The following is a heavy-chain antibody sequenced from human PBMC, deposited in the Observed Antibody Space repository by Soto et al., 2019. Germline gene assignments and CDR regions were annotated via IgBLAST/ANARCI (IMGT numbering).Heavy chain of an antibody. J-gene: IGHJ5*02. CDR2: INAGNGNT. CDR1: GYTFTSYA. D-gene: IGHD3-10*01. CDR3: ARGGGGPLDWFDP. Sequence: QVQLVQSGAEEKKPGASVKVSCKASGYTFTSYAMHWVRQAPGQRLEWMGWINAGNGNTKYSQKFRGRVTSTRDTTAHTAYRELSSRKAEATAGYYCARGGGGPLDWFDPWGQGTLVTVSS. V-gene: IGHV1-3*05.